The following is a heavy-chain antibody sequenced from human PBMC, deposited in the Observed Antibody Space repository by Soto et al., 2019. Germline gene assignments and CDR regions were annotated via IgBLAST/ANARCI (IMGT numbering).Heavy chain of an antibody. CDR2: IYYSGST. Sequence: SETLSLTCTVSGGSISSYYWSWIRQPPGKGLEWIGYIYYSGSTNYNPSLKSRVTISVDTSKNQFSLKLSSVTAADTAVYYCAREGSRYYDSSGHIYFDYWGQGTLVNVSS. V-gene: IGHV4-59*01. J-gene: IGHJ4*02. CDR3: AREGSRYYDSSGHIYFDY. CDR1: GGSISSYY. D-gene: IGHD3-22*01.